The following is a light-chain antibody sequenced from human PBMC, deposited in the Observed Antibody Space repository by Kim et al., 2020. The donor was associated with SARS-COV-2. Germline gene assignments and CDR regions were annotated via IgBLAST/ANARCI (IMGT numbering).Light chain of an antibody. Sequence: VSPGQTASITGSGDKLGDKYACWYQQKPGQSPVLVIYQDSKRPSGIPERFSGSNSGNTATLTISGIQAMDEADYYCQAWDSSTVVFGGGTQLTVL. J-gene: IGLJ2*01. CDR1: KLGDKY. CDR2: QDS. CDR3: QAWDSSTVV. V-gene: IGLV3-1*01.